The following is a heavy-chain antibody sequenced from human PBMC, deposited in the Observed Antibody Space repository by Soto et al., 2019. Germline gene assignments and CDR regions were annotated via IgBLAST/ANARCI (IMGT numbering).Heavy chain of an antibody. Sequence: PGESLKISCKGSGYSFTSYWIGWVRQMPGKGLEWMGIIYPGDSDTRYSPSFQGQVTISADKSISTAYLQWSSLKASDTAMYYCARGHGIPYYYDSSGYYDPRFDYWGQGTLVTVSS. CDR3: ARGHGIPYYYDSSGYYDPRFDY. V-gene: IGHV5-51*01. D-gene: IGHD3-22*01. CDR1: GYSFTSYW. CDR2: IYPGDSDT. J-gene: IGHJ4*02.